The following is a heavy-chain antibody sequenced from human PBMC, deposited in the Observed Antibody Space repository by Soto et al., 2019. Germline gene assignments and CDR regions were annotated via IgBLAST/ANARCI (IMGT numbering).Heavy chain of an antibody. CDR1: GFTFSTYS. D-gene: IGHD2-2*01. CDR2: ISSSGTYI. J-gene: IGHJ6*02. Sequence: GGSLRLSCAASGFTFSTYSMNWVRQAPGKGLEWVSSISSSGTYIHYADSLKGRFTISRDNAKNSLYLQMISLRAEDTAVYYCARDPSDCSSTSCWGYYALDVWGQGATVTVSS. CDR3: ARDPSDCSSTSCWGYYALDV. V-gene: IGHV3-21*01.